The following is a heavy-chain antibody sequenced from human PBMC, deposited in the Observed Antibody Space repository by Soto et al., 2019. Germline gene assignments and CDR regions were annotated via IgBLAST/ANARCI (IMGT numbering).Heavy chain of an antibody. D-gene: IGHD4-4*01. J-gene: IGHJ6*02. Sequence: LSLTCTVSGKSVSTFYWSWIRQPPGKGLEWIGHAYYSGSTNYDPSLKSRVTISVDMSKNQVSLRLTSVTAADTAVYYCARGTDYTQIASYHYGMDVWGQGTSATVSS. V-gene: IGHV4-59*02. CDR3: ARGTDYTQIASYHYGMDV. CDR1: GKSVSTFY. CDR2: AYYSGST.